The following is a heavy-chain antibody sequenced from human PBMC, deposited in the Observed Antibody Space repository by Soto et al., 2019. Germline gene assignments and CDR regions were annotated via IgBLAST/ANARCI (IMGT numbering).Heavy chain of an antibody. CDR2: IRNRANAYTT. V-gene: IGHV3-72*01. CDR1: GFTFSDHY. J-gene: IGHJ4*02. Sequence: GGSLRLSCAASGFTFSDHYMDWVRQAPGKGLEWVGRIRNRANAYTTEYAASVKGRFTISRDDPKNSLYLQMNSLKAEDTAVYYCARTSPVVTTFFDYWGQGTLVTVSS. D-gene: IGHD2-21*02. CDR3: ARTSPVVTTFFDY.